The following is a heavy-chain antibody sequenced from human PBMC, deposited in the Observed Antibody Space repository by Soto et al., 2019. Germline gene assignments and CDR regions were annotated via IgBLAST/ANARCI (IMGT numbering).Heavy chain of an antibody. V-gene: IGHV3-23*01. J-gene: IGHJ6*02. CDR1: GFTFSSYA. D-gene: IGHD2-15*01. CDR2: ISGSGGST. Sequence: EVQLLESGGGLVQPGGSLRLSCAASGFTFSSYAMSWVRQAPGKGLEWVSAISGSGGSTYYADSVKGRFTISRDNSKNTLYLQMNSLRAEDTAVYYCANDCSGGSCYSNYYYGMDVCGQGTTVTVSS. CDR3: ANDCSGGSCYSNYYYGMDV.